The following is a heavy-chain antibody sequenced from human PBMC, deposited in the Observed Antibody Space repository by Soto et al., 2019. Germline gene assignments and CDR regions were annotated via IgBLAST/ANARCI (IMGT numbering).Heavy chain of an antibody. CDR2: TYYRSKWYN. Sequence: SQTLSLTCAISGDSVSSNSAAWNWIRQSPSRGLEWLGRTYYRSKWYNDYAVSVKSRITINPDTSKNQFSLQLNSVTPEDTAVYYCAREGVEWGDGYTSPPYYYYGMDVWGQGTTVTVSS. CDR1: GDSVSSNSAA. CDR3: AREGVEWGDGYTSPPYYYYGMDV. J-gene: IGHJ6*02. V-gene: IGHV6-1*01. D-gene: IGHD2-2*02.